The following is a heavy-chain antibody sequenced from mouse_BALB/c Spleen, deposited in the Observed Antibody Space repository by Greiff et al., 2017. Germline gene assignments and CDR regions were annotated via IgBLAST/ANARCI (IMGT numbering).Heavy chain of an antibody. Sequence: EVKVEESGGGLVQPGGSMKLSCVASGFTFSNYWMNWVRQSPEKGLEWVAEIRLKSNNYATHYAESVKGRFTISRDDSKSSVYLQMNNLRAEDTGIYYCTQYGNYVGEFAYWGQGTLVTVSA. V-gene: IGHV6-6*02. D-gene: IGHD2-10*02. CDR3: TQYGNYVGEFAY. CDR1: GFTFSNYW. CDR2: IRLKSNNYAT. J-gene: IGHJ3*01.